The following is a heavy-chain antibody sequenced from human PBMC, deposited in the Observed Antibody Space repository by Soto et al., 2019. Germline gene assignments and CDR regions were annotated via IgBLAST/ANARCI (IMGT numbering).Heavy chain of an antibody. D-gene: IGHD4-17*01. J-gene: IGHJ4*02. CDR2: ISFDGSKK. CDR3: ATDYGDYAGYLDS. V-gene: IGHV3-30*03. Sequence: QVQLVESGGGVVQPGRSLRLSCAASTFTFSNFGMNWVRQAPGKGLEWVAVISFDGSKKYYAASVKGRFTISRDNSKNTLYLEMNSLRPADTAFYYCATDYGDYAGYLDSWGRGTVVTVS. CDR1: TFTFSNFG.